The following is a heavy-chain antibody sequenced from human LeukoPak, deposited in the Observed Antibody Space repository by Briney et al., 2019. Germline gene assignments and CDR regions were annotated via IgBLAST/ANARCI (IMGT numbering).Heavy chain of an antibody. CDR2: ISSTRAYI. J-gene: IGHJ3*02. CDR1: GFTFSAHH. D-gene: IGHD1-14*01. CDR3: ARNLNDYTSRNRMSAFDI. Sequence: PGGSLRLSCAASGFTFSAHHMNWVRQAPGKGLEWVASISSTRAYIYYADSLKGRFTISRDNAKSSLDLQMSSLRDDDTAVYYCARNLNDYTSRNRMSAFDIWGQGTMVTVSS. V-gene: IGHV3-21*01.